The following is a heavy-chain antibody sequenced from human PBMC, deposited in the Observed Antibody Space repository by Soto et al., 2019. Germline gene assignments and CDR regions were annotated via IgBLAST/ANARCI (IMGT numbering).Heavy chain of an antibody. Sequence: SETLSLTCTVSGDSITRSDFFWSWIGQPPGRNLEWNGDISTTGSTSYNPPLNSRLSMSRDTSKNEFSLTIISLTAADPALYYCVRTCNCSKRLDPWGQGALVTVSS. D-gene: IGHD4-4*01. CDR3: VRTCNCSKRLDP. V-gene: IGHV4-30-4*01. CDR1: GDSITRSDFF. J-gene: IGHJ5*02. CDR2: ISTTGST.